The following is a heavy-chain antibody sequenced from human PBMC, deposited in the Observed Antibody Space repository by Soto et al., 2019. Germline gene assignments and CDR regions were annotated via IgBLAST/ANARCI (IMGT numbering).Heavy chain of an antibody. Sequence: GESLKISCKGSGYRFTTYWIAWVRQMPRKGLEWMGIIYPGDSDTRYSPSFQGQVTISADKSISTAYLQWRSLKASDTAMYYCAGRVEGPNWFDPWGQGTLVTVSS. J-gene: IGHJ5*02. D-gene: IGHD2-15*01. CDR1: GYRFTTYW. V-gene: IGHV5-51*01. CDR2: IYPGDSDT. CDR3: AGRVEGPNWFDP.